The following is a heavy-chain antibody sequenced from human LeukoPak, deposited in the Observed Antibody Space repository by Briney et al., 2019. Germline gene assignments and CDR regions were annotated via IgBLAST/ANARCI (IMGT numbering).Heavy chain of an antibody. CDR3: ARGDYYGSGTYYKKTVDY. J-gene: IGHJ4*02. Sequence: SVKVSCKASGGSFSSYAISWVRQAPGQGLEWMGGITPVFGTAKYAQEFQGRVTITADDSTSTAYMQLSSLRSDDTAVYYCARGDYYGSGTYYKKTVDYWGQGTLVTVSS. CDR1: GGSFSSYA. D-gene: IGHD3-10*01. V-gene: IGHV1-69*13. CDR2: ITPVFGTA.